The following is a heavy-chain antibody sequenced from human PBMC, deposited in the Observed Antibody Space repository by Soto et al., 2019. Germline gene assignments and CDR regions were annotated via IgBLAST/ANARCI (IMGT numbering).Heavy chain of an antibody. D-gene: IGHD2-2*01. V-gene: IGHV3-48*03. Sequence: GESLKISCAASRFTFSTYEMNWVRQAPGKGLEWVSYISSSGYTVYYADSVKGRFTICRDNTRNSLYLQMNSLRDEDTALYYCVRYCSTTLCNGVATRTFDYWGQGTLVTVSS. CDR1: RFTFSTYE. J-gene: IGHJ4*02. CDR2: ISSSGYTV. CDR3: VRYCSTTLCNGVATRTFDY.